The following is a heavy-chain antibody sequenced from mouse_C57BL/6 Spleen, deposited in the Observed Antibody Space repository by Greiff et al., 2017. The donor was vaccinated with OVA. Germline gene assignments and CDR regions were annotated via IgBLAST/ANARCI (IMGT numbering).Heavy chain of an antibody. Sequence: VQLQQPGAELVMPGASVKLSCKASGYTFTSYWMHWVKQRPGQGLEWIGEIDPSDSYTNYNQKFKGKSTFTVDKSSSTAYMQLSSLTSEDSAVYYCARSGDYDEAAWFAYWGQGTLVTVSA. V-gene: IGHV1-69*01. CDR1: GYTFTSYW. J-gene: IGHJ3*01. CDR2: IDPSDSYT. CDR3: ARSGDYDEAAWFAY. D-gene: IGHD2-4*01.